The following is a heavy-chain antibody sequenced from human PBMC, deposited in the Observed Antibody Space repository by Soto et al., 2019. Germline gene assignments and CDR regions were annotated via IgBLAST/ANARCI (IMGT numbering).Heavy chain of an antibody. V-gene: IGHV3-30*18. Sequence: QVQLVESGGGVVQPGRSLRLTCAASGFTFSTYGMHWVRQAPGKGLEWVAVISYDGVNKYYADSVKGRFTISRDNSKNTLYLDMNSLSAEDTAVYYCANTVYKWNDGFFDYCGQGTLVTVSA. CDR3: ANTVYKWNDGFFDY. D-gene: IGHD1-1*01. CDR1: GFTFSTYG. J-gene: IGHJ4*02. CDR2: ISYDGVNK.